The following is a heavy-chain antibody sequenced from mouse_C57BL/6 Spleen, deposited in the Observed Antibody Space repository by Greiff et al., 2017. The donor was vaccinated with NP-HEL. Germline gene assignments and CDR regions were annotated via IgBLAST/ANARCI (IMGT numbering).Heavy chain of an antibody. CDR1: GYTFTSYW. V-gene: IGHV1-59*01. D-gene: IGHD3-2*01. Sequence: VQLQQPGAELVRPGTSVKLSCKASGYTFTSYWMHWVKQRPGQGLEWIGVIDPSDSYTNYNQKFKGKATLTVDTSSSTAYMQLSSLTSEDSAVYYCARWKTASGDYWGQGTSVTVSS. CDR3: ARWKTASGDY. J-gene: IGHJ4*01. CDR2: IDPSDSYT.